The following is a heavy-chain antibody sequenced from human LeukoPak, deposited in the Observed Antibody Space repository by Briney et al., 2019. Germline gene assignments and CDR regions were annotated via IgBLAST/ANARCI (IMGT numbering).Heavy chain of an antibody. CDR2: IKSKTDGGTT. Sequence: GGSLRLSCAASGFTFSNAWMSWVRQAPGKGLEWVGRIKSKTDGGTTDYAAPVKGRFTISRDDSKNTLYLQMNSLKTEDTAVYYCTTEIYTRDRGYCSGGSCYRMRDYWGQGTLVTVSS. CDR1: GFTFSNAW. D-gene: IGHD2-15*01. V-gene: IGHV3-15*01. CDR3: TTEIYTRDRGYCSGGSCYRMRDY. J-gene: IGHJ4*02.